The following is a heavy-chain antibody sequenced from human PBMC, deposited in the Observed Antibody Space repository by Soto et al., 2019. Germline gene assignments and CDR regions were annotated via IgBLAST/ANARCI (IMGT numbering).Heavy chain of an antibody. CDR3: ARDREAYCGCDCYESTYYYYGMDV. D-gene: IGHD2-21*02. CDR1: GGTFSNYA. V-gene: IGHV1-69*13. J-gene: IGHJ6*02. Sequence: ALVKVSCKASGGTFSNYAISWVRQAPGQGLEWMGGIIPIFGTANYAQKFQGRVTITADESTSTAYMELSSLRSEDTVVYYCARDREAYCGCDCYESTYYYYGMDVWGQGTTVTVSS. CDR2: IIPIFGTA.